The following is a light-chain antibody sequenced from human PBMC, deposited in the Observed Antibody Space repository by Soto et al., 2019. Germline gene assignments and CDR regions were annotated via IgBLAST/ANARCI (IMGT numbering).Light chain of an antibody. CDR2: GAS. CDR3: QHSGSSPPYT. V-gene: IGKV3-20*01. CDR1: QSVGSSY. J-gene: IGKJ2*01. Sequence: EIVLTQSPGTLSLSPGERATLSCRASQSVGSSYLAWYQQKPGQAPGLLIYGASSRATGVPDRFSGSGSGAAFTLTISRLEPEDFAGYCCQHSGSSPPYTFGQGTKLEIK.